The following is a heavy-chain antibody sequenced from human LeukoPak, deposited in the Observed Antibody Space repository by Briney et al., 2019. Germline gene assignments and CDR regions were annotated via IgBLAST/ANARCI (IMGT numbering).Heavy chain of an antibody. Sequence: PGGSLRLSCAASGFTFSSYSMNWVRQAPGKGLQWVSHINREASSIYYADSVRGRFTISRDNAKNSLYLQMNSLRAEDTALYYCASGGIYYGAAFDFWGQGSLVTVSA. CDR2: INREASSI. D-gene: IGHD1-26*01. J-gene: IGHJ4*02. CDR3: ASGGIYYGAAFDF. CDR1: GFTFSSYS. V-gene: IGHV3-48*01.